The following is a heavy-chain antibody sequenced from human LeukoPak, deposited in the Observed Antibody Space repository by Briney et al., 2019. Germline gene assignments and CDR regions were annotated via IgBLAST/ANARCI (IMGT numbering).Heavy chain of an antibody. Sequence: AGSLRLSCAASGFTFSSYAMHWVRQAPGKGLEYVSAISSNGGSTYYANSVKGRFTISRDNSKNTLYLQMGSLRAEDMAVYYCARTLFDYSNYYSLYMDVWGKGTTVTVSS. CDR3: ARTLFDYSNYYSLYMDV. J-gene: IGHJ6*03. CDR1: GFTFSSYA. CDR2: ISSNGGST. D-gene: IGHD4-11*01. V-gene: IGHV3-64*01.